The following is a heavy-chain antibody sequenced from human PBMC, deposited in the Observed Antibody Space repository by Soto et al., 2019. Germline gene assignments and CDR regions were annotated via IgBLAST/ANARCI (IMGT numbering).Heavy chain of an antibody. Sequence: ASVKVSCKASGYTFTNYAIHWVRQAPGQRLEWMGWIYAGNGNTKYSQKFQDRVTFTRDTSASTAYMDLSSLRSEDTAVYYCARDCTGGPPGYFDNWGQGTPVTVSS. CDR2: IYAGNGNT. CDR3: ARDCTGGPPGYFDN. CDR1: GYTFTNYA. J-gene: IGHJ4*02. D-gene: IGHD2-8*02. V-gene: IGHV1-3*01.